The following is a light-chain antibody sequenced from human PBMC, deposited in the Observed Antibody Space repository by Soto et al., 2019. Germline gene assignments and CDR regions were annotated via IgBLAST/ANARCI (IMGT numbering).Light chain of an antibody. CDR2: GAS. J-gene: IGKJ1*01. CDR1: QSVGNN. V-gene: IGKV3-20*01. Sequence: EVVMTQSPATLSVSPGERATLSCRASQSVGNNLAWYQQKPGQAPRLLIYGASTRPTGIPDRFSGSGSGTDFTLTISRLEPEDFAVYYCQQYGSSGTFGQGTKVDI. CDR3: QQYGSSGT.